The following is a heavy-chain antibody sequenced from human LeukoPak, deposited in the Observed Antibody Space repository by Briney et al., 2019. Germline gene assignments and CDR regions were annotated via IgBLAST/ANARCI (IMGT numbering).Heavy chain of an antibody. CDR1: GGSISSYY. D-gene: IGHD3-22*01. CDR2: IYYSGST. Sequence: SETLSLTCTVSGGSISSYYWSWIRQPPGEGLEWIGYIYYSGSTNYNPSLKSRVTISVDTSKNQFSLKLSSVTAADTAVYYCARHVDYYDSSGYLPPHFDYWGQGTLVTVSS. J-gene: IGHJ4*02. CDR3: ARHVDYYDSSGYLPPHFDY. V-gene: IGHV4-59*08.